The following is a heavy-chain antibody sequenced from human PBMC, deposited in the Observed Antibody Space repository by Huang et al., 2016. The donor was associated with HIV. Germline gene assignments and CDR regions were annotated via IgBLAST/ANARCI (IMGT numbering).Heavy chain of an antibody. Sequence: EEHLVESGGGLVQPGGSLRLSFEASGFKFSNYWSQWVRQAPGKGLMWVSRIKIDGRTTDYADSVKGRFTISRDNAKNTLYLQMSSLTAEDTAIYYCARAGGFEIWGQGTVVTVSS. CDR3: ARAGGFEI. CDR2: IKIDGRTT. J-gene: IGHJ3*02. V-gene: IGHV3-74*01. D-gene: IGHD2-15*01. CDR1: GFKFSNYW.